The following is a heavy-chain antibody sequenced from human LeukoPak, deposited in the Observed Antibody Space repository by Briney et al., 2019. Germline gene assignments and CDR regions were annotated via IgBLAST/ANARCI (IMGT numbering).Heavy chain of an antibody. D-gene: IGHD3-10*01. CDR2: ISYDGSNK. J-gene: IGHJ4*02. CDR1: GFTFSSYG. V-gene: IGHV3-30*18. CDR3: AKDSDTSGYFDY. Sequence: GGSLGLSCAASGFTFSSYGMHWVRQAPGKGLEWVAVISYDGSNKYYADSVKGRFTISRDNSKNTLYLQMNSLRAEDTAVYYCAKDSDTSGYFDYWGQGTLVTVSS.